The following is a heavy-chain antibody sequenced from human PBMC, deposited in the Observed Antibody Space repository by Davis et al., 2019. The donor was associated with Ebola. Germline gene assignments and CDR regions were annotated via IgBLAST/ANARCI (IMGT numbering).Heavy chain of an antibody. J-gene: IGHJ6*02. CDR3: ARPPGYITEGSHYYYYGMDV. D-gene: IGHD1-20*01. Sequence: GESLKISCYGSGYNFRDYWIVWVRQMPGKGLEWMGNIYPGDSDARYSPSFQGQVTLSADKSISTAYLQWSSLKASDTAMYYCARPPGYITEGSHYYYYGMDVWGQGTTVTVSS. V-gene: IGHV5-51*01. CDR1: GYNFRDYW. CDR2: IYPGDSDA.